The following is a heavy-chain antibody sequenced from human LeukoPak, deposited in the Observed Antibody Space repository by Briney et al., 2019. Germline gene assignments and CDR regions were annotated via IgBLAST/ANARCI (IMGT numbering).Heavy chain of an antibody. CDR1: GFTFSSYW. D-gene: IGHD2-2*01. Sequence: GGSLRLSCAASGFTFSSYWMSWVRQAPGKGLECVANIMQDGSEKYYVDSVKGRFTISRDNAKNSLYLQMNSLRAENTAVYYCARDQRYCSSSSCPWEPFDYWGQGTLVTVSS. V-gene: IGHV3-7*05. CDR2: IMQDGSEK. CDR3: ARDQRYCSSSSCPWEPFDY. J-gene: IGHJ4*02.